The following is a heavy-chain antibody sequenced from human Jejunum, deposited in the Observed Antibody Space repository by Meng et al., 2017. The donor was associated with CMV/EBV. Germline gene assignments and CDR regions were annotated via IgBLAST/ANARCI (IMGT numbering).Heavy chain of an antibody. CDR3: AKDGGSYLDYYFDY. CDR2: INPNTGGT. V-gene: IGHV1-2*02. CDR1: EYTLTDYY. D-gene: IGHD1-26*01. J-gene: IGHJ4*02. Sequence: EYTLTDYYMNWGRQAPGQGLEWMGWINPNTGGTNYAQKFQGRVTMTRDTSTNTAYMELTRLRSDDTALYYCAKDGGSYLDYYFDYWGQGTLVTVSS.